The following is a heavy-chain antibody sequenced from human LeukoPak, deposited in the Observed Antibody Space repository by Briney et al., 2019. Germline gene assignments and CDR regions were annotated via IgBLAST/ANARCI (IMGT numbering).Heavy chain of an antibody. J-gene: IGHJ1*01. V-gene: IGHV3-73*01. Sequence: PGGSLRLSCAASGFTFSSYWMSWVRQASGKGLEWVGRIRSKANSYATAYAASVKGRFTISRDDSKNTAYLQMNSLKTEDTAVYYCTRHSPSYYYDSSGYYRIAEYFQHWGQGTLVTVSS. CDR3: TRHSPSYYYDSSGYYRIAEYFQH. CDR2: IRSKANSYAT. CDR1: GFTFSSYW. D-gene: IGHD3-22*01.